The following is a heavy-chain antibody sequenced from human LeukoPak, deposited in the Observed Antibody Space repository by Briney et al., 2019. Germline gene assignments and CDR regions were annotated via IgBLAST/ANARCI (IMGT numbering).Heavy chain of an antibody. CDR2: IYTSGST. Sequence: SETLSLTCTVSGGSISSYYWSWIRQPPGKGLEWIGYIYTSGSTNYNPSLKSRVTISVDTSKNQFSLKLSSVTAAGTAVYYCARHFTESSSRHYSDYWGQGTLVTVSS. CDR3: ARHFTESSSRHYSDY. V-gene: IGHV4-4*09. D-gene: IGHD6-13*01. J-gene: IGHJ4*02. CDR1: GGSISSYY.